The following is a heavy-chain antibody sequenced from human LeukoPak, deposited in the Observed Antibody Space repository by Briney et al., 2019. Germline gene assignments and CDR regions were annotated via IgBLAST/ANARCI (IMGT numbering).Heavy chain of an antibody. D-gene: IGHD3-16*01. Sequence: SETLSLTCAVYGGSFSGYYWSWIRQPPGKGLEWIGEINHSGSTNYNPSLKSRVTISVDTSKNQFSLKLSSVTAADTAVYYCARSRAWTPFDVWGKGTTVTVSS. CDR3: ARSRAWTPFDV. J-gene: IGHJ6*04. CDR2: INHSGST. CDR1: GGSFSGYY. V-gene: IGHV4-34*01.